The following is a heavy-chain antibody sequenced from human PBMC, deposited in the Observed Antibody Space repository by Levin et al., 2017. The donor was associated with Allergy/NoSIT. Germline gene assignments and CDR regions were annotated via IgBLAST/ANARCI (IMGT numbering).Heavy chain of an antibody. V-gene: IGHV2-5*02. CDR1: GFSLSTREVG. J-gene: IGHJ4*02. CDR3: AHRRPPIVGAATFDY. Sequence: SGPTLVKPTQTLTLTCTFSGFSLSTREVGVGWIRQPPGKALEWLAFIYWDDDKRYSSSLKSRLTITKATSNDHVVLTMTNMDPLDTATYYCAHRRPPIVGAATFDYWGPGALVTVSS. D-gene: IGHD6-19*01. CDR2: IYWDDDK.